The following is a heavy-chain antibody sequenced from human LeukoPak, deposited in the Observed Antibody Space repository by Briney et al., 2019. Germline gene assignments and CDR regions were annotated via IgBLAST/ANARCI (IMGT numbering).Heavy chain of an antibody. CDR3: AKDGGIAGAES. V-gene: IGHV3-23*01. J-gene: IGHJ5*02. CDR1: GFTFSSYA. Sequence: GGSLRLSCAASGFTFSSYAMSWVRQAPGKGLEWVSAISGSGGSTYYADSVKGRFTISRDNSKNTLYLQMNSLRAEDTAVYHCAKDGGIAGAESWGQGTLVTVSS. D-gene: IGHD6-19*01. CDR2: ISGSGGST.